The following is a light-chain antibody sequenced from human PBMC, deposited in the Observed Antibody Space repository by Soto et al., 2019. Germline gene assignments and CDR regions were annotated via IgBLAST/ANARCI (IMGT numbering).Light chain of an antibody. CDR3: QQSYTHPT. CDR1: QTTIIY. J-gene: IGKJ1*01. Sequence: DIQLTQSPSSLSASVGDRDTITCRASQTTIIYLNWYQQKPGEVPKLLIYHASNLQSGVPSRFSGSGSGTDFTLTISSLQPEDYAIYYCQQSYTHPTFGQGTKVEIK. V-gene: IGKV1-39*01. CDR2: HAS.